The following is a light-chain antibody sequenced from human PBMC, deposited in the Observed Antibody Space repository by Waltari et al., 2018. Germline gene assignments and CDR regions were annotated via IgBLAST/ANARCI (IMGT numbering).Light chain of an antibody. V-gene: IGLV3-19*01. CDR1: SLRASY. Sequence: SSELTQDPAVSVALGQTVRITCQGASLRASYASWYQQKSGQAPILVLFGKNRRPSGIPDRFAGYKSENTTSVTITGAQAEDEADYYCSSRDSSASHVLFAGGTKLTVL. CDR2: GKN. CDR3: SSRDSSASHVL. J-gene: IGLJ2*01.